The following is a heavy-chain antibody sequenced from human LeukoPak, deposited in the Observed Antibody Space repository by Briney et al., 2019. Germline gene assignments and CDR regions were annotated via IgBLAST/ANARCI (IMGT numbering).Heavy chain of an antibody. CDR3: ARGYYDFWSGYLDY. CDR1: EFTFSSYW. Sequence: PGGSLRLSCAASEFTFSSYWMHWVRQAPGKGLVWVSRINSDGSSTSYADSVKGRFTISRDNARNTLYLQINSLRAEDTAVYYCARGYYDFWSGYLDYWSQGTLVTVSS. D-gene: IGHD3-3*01. J-gene: IGHJ4*02. CDR2: INSDGSST. V-gene: IGHV3-74*01.